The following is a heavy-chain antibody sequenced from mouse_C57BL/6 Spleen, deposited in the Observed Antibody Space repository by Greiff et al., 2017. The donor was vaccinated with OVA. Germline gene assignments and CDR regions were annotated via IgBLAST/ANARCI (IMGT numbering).Heavy chain of an antibody. V-gene: IGHV5-4*01. J-gene: IGHJ2*01. CDR2: ISDGGSYT. CDR3: AREEDSSGYSFDY. D-gene: IGHD3-2*02. CDR1: GFTFSSYA. Sequence: EVNVVESGGGLVKPGGSLKLSCAPSGFTFSSYAMSWVRQTPEKRLEWVATISDGGSYTYYPDNVKGRFTISRDNAKNNLYLQMSHLKSEDTAMYYCAREEDSSGYSFDYWGQGTTLTVSS.